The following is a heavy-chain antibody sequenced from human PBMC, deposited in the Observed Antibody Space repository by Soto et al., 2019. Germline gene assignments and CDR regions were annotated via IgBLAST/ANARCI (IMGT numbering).Heavy chain of an antibody. V-gene: IGHV3-23*01. Sequence: GGSLRLSCAASGVTFSSYAMSWVRQAPGKGLEWVSAISGSGGSTYYADSVKGRFTISRDNSNNTLYLQMDSLRAEDTAVYFCAKRGHSTSWYWFDPWGQGTQVTVSS. CDR2: ISGSGGST. CDR3: AKRGHSTSWYWFDP. J-gene: IGHJ5*02. CDR1: GVTFSSYA. D-gene: IGHD6-13*01.